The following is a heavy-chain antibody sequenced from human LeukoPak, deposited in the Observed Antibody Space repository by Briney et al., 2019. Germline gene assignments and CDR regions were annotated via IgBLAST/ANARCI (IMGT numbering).Heavy chain of an antibody. V-gene: IGHV4-61*02. CDR2: IYTSGST. Sequence: SQTLSLTCTVSGGSISSGSYYWSWIRQPAGKGLEWIGRIYTSGSTNYNPSLKSRVTISVDTSKNQFSLKLSSVTAADTAVYYCARVGSEGTVSHPYYYYMDVWGKGTTVTVSS. CDR3: ARVGSEGTVSHPYYYYMDV. J-gene: IGHJ6*03. CDR1: GGSISSGSYY. D-gene: IGHD4-11*01.